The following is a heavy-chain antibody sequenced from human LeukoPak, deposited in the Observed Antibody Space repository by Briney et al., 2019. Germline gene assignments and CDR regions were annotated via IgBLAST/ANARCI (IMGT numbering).Heavy chain of an antibody. J-gene: IGHJ3*01. V-gene: IGHV4-59*05. D-gene: IGHD3-22*01. CDR1: GGSISSYY. Sequence: SETLSLTCTVSGGSISSYYWSWIRQPPGKGLEWIGSIYYSGSTYYNPSLKSRVTISVDTSKNQFSLKLSSVTAADTAVYYCASCENYYDSSGPASSSWGQGTMVTVSS. CDR2: IYYSGST. CDR3: ASCENYYDSSGPASSS.